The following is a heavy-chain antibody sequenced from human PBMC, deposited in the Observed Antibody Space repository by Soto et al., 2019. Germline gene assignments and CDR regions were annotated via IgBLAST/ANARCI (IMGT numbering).Heavy chain of an antibody. J-gene: IGHJ6*02. D-gene: IGHD1-1*01. CDR2: INAGNGNT. CDR1: GYTFTSYA. CDR3: ARDRDWNRYYYYGMDV. Sequence: ASVKVSCKASGYTFTSYAMHWVRQAPGQRLEWMGWINAGNGNTKYSQKFQGRVTITRDTSASTAYMELSSLRSEDTAVYYCARDRDWNRYYYYGMDVWGQGTTVTV. V-gene: IGHV1-3*01.